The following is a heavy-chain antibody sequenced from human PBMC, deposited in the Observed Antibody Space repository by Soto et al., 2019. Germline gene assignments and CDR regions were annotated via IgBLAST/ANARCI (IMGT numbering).Heavy chain of an antibody. Sequence: GGSLRLSCAASGFTFRSAWMTWFRQTPGKGLEWVGRIKGISDGETTDYAAPVKGSFTISRDESKDILYLEMNSLKSGDTGVYYCTRVGPSNWEGLGVWGPGTTVTVSS. CDR2: IKGISDGETT. V-gene: IGHV3-15*01. D-gene: IGHD1-1*01. J-gene: IGHJ6*02. CDR1: GFTFRSAW. CDR3: TRVGPSNWEGLGV.